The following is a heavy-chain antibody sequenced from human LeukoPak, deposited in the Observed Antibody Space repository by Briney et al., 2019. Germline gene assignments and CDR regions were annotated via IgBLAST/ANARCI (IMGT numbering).Heavy chain of an antibody. CDR3: ARRLVVITTHVDYFDY. J-gene: IGHJ4*02. V-gene: IGHV4-38-2*02. D-gene: IGHD3-22*01. CDR1: GYSISSAYY. CDR2: MYHSGST. Sequence: SETLSLTCSVSGYSISSAYYWGWIRQPPGKGLEWIGTMYHSGSTNYNPSLKSRVTISVDKSKNQFSLKLSSVTAADTAVYYCARRLVVITTHVDYFDYWGQGTLVTVSS.